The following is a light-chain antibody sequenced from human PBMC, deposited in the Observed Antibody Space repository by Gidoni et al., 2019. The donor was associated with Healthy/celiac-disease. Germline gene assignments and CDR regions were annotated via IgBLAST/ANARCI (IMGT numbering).Light chain of an antibody. J-gene: IGKJ1*01. CDR3: QQYNSWPRT. CDR1: QSVSSN. V-gene: IGKV3-15*01. CDR2: GAS. Sequence: IVMTQSPPTLSVSRGERATLSCRPSQSVSSNLAWYQQKPGQAPRLLIYGASTRDTGIPPRFSGSGSGTEFTLTISSLQSEDFAIYYCQQYNSWPRTFGQGTKVEIK.